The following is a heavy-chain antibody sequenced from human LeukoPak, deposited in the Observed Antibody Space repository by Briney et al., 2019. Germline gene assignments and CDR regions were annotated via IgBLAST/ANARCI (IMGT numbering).Heavy chain of an antibody. CDR3: AREDHIVVVQGGNWFDP. V-gene: IGHV1-2*02. D-gene: IGHD2-21*01. CDR2: INPNSGGT. Sequence: ASVKVSCKASGYSFTSYGFSWVRQAPGQGLEWMGWINPNSGGTNYAQKFQGRVTMTRDTSISTAYMELSRLRSDDTAVYYCAREDHIVVVQGGNWFDPWGQGTLVTVSS. J-gene: IGHJ5*02. CDR1: GYSFTSYG.